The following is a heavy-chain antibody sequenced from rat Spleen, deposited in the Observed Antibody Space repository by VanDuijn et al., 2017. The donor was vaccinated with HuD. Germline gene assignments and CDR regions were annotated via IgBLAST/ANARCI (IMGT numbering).Heavy chain of an antibody. CDR3: ARSPIADLYVMDA. D-gene: IGHD1-2*01. Sequence: EVQLQESGPGLVKPSQSLSLTCSVTGYSITSSYRWNWIRKFPGNKLEWMGYINSAGSTNYNPSLKSRISITRDTSKNQFFLQVNSVTTEDTATYYCARSPIADLYVMDAWGQGASVTVSS. CDR1: GYSITSSYR. J-gene: IGHJ4*01. V-gene: IGHV3-3*01. CDR2: INSAGST.